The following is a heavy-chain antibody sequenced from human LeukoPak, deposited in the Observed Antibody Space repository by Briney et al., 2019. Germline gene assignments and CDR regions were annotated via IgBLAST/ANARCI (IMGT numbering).Heavy chain of an antibody. CDR3: ARRVVNNRNWYFNL. J-gene: IGHJ2*01. CDR2: IYPGDSDT. Sequence: GGSLKISCKGSGYSFTNYWIGWVRQMPGKGLEWMGIIYPGDSDTRYSPSFQGQVTISADKSINTAYLQWSSLKASDTAMYYCARRVVNNRNWYFNLWGRGTLVTVSS. CDR1: GYSFTNYW. D-gene: IGHD4-23*01. V-gene: IGHV5-51*01.